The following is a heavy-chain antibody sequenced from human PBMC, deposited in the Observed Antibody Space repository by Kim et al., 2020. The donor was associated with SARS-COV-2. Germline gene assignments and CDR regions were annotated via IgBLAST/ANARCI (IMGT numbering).Heavy chain of an antibody. V-gene: IGHV6-1*01. CDR3: ARDYDSSGYPFYGMDA. CDR1: GDSVSSNSAA. J-gene: IGHJ6*02. Sequence: SQTLSLTCAISGDSVSSNSAAWNWIRQSPSIGLEWLGRTYYRSKWYNDYAVSVKSRITINPDTSKNQFSLQLNSVTPEDTAVYYCARDYDSSGYPFYGMDAWGQGITVTVSS. D-gene: IGHD3-22*01. CDR2: TYYRSKWYN.